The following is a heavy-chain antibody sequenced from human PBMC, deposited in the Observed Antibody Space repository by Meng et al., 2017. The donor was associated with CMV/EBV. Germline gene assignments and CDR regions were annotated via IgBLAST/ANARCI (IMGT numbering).Heavy chain of an antibody. D-gene: IGHD6-19*01. Sequence: GESLKISCVVSGLTVSSTYMSWVRQAPGKGLEWVSVIYSGGTSYHADSVKGRFTISRDNAKNTLYLQMNSLRAEDTAVYYCARPRGGIAVDWGQGTLVTVSS. J-gene: IGHJ4*02. CDR1: GLTVSSTY. CDR3: ARPRGGIAVD. V-gene: IGHV3-53*05. CDR2: IYSGGTS.